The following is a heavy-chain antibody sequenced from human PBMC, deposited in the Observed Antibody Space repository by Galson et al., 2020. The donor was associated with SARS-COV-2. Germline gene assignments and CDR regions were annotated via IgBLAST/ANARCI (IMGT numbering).Heavy chain of an antibody. CDR1: GFTFSSYA. Sequence: TGGSLRLSCAASGFTFSSYAMHWVRQAPGKGLEWVAVISYDGSNKYYADSVKGRFTISRDNSKNTLYLQMNSLRAEDTAVYYCARTWAYDSSGYYAFDIWGQGTMVTVSS. D-gene: IGHD3-22*01. CDR3: ARTWAYDSSGYYAFDI. J-gene: IGHJ3*02. CDR2: ISYDGSNK. V-gene: IGHV3-30*04.